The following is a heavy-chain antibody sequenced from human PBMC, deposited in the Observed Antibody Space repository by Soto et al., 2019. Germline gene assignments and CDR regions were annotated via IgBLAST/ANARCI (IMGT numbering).Heavy chain of an antibody. CDR3: ARVDY. Sequence: GGSLRLSCEASGFTFSRVSMNWVRQVPGKGLEWVASISRASSETWYSDSVKGRFIISRDNAQNSLFLQMNTLRPGDSAIYYCARVDYWGPGTQVTVSS. V-gene: IGHV3-21*01. CDR2: ISRASSET. J-gene: IGHJ4*02. CDR1: GFTFSRVS.